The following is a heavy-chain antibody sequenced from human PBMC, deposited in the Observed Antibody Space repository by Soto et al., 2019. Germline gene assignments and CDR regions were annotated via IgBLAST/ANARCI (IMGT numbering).Heavy chain of an antibody. V-gene: IGHV3-7*03. J-gene: IGHJ6*02. CDR1: GFTFSSYW. D-gene: IGHD3-3*01. Sequence: EVQLVESGGGLVQPGGSLRLSCAASGFTFSSYWMSWVRQAPGKGLEWVANIKQDGSEKYYVDSVKGQFTISRDNAKNSLYLQMNSLRAEDTAVYYCARDRSPDFWSGYYTYGMDVWGQGTTVTVSS. CDR3: ARDRSPDFWSGYYTYGMDV. CDR2: IKQDGSEK.